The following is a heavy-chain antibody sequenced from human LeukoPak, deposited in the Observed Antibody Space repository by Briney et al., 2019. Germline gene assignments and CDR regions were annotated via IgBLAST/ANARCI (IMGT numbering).Heavy chain of an antibody. CDR3: AKDYEPLVGVHRWGDWFDP. Sequence: GGSLRLSCAASGLTFSTYAMTWVRQAPGKGLEWVSLISGTGGSTYYADSVKGRFTISRDNSKNTLYLQMNSLRAEDTAVYYCAKDYEPLVGVHRWGDWFDPWGQGTLVTVSS. CDR1: GLTFSTYA. CDR2: ISGTGGST. J-gene: IGHJ5*02. D-gene: IGHD1-26*01. V-gene: IGHV3-23*01.